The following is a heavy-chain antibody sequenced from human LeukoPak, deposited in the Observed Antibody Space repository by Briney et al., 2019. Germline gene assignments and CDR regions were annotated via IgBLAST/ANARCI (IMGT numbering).Heavy chain of an antibody. J-gene: IGHJ5*02. CDR2: ISYDGSNK. Sequence: PGRSLRLSCAASGFTLSSYGMHWVRQAPGKGLEWVAVISYDGSNKYYADSVKGRFTISRDNSKNTLYLQMNSLRAEDTAVYYCAKATTEADNWFDPWGQGTLVTVSS. D-gene: IGHD1-1*01. CDR1: GFTLSSYG. V-gene: IGHV3-30*18. CDR3: AKATTEADNWFDP.